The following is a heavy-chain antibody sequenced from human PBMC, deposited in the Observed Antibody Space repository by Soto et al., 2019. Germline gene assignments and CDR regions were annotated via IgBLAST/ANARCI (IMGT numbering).Heavy chain of an antibody. CDR3: AKERKLELPIPDY. D-gene: IGHD1-7*01. CDR2: ISYDGSNK. J-gene: IGHJ4*02. CDR1: GFTFSSYG. Sequence: GGSLRLSCAASGFTFSSYGMHWVRQAPGKGLEWVAVISYDGSNKYYADSVKGRFTISRDNSKNTLYLQMNSLRAEDTAVYYCAKERKLELPIPDYWGQGTLVTVSS. V-gene: IGHV3-30*18.